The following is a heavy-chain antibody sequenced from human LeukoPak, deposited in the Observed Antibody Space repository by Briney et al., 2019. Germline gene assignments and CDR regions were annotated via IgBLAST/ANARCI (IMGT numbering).Heavy chain of an antibody. CDR1: GGSISNYY. CDR2: IYTTGST. J-gene: IGHJ4*02. D-gene: IGHD6-6*01. V-gene: IGHV4-4*07. CDR3: ARANIAARQLDY. Sequence: SETLSLTCTVSGGSISNYYWSWLRQPAGKGLEWIGRIYTTGSTNYNPSLKSRVAMSVDTSKNQFSLKLTSVTAADTAIYYCARANIAARQLDYWGQGTLVTVSS.